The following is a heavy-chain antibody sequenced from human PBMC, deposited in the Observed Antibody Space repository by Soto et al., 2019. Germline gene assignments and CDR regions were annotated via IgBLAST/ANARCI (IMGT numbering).Heavy chain of an antibody. CDR2: IYPGDSET. J-gene: IGHJ4*02. CDR3: ARLGFPGAIYFDS. V-gene: IGHV5-51*01. Sequence: PGESLKISFKGSGYNFTTFWIGWVRQVPGKGLEWMGIIYPGDSETKYSPDFEGQVTISADRSTNTAYLQWRSLRASDTAMYYCARLGFPGAIYFDSWGLGTLVTVSS. CDR1: GYNFTTFW.